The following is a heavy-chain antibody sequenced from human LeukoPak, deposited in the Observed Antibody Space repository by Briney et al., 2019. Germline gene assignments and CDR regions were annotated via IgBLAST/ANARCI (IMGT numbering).Heavy chain of an antibody. D-gene: IGHD6-13*01. V-gene: IGHV3-66*01. CDR1: GFTFSSYA. CDR3: ARDPGYSSSWYYFDY. CDR2: IYSGGST. Sequence: GGSLRLSCAASGFTFSSYAMSWVRQAPGKGLEWVSVIYSGGSTYYADSVKGRFTISRDNSKNTLYLQMNSLRAEDTAVYYCARDPGYSSSWYYFDYWGQGTLVTVSS. J-gene: IGHJ4*02.